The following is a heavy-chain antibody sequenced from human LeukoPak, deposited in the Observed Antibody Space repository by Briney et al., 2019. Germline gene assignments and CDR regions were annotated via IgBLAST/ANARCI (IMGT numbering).Heavy chain of an antibody. CDR3: ARSLVVVAAHFDY. Sequence: ASVKVSCKASGYTFTGYYMHWVRQAPGQGLEWMGWINPNSGGTNYAQKFQGRVTMTRDTSISTAYMELSRLRSDDTAVYYCARSLVVVAAHFDYWGRGTLVTVSS. D-gene: IGHD2-15*01. J-gene: IGHJ4*02. V-gene: IGHV1-2*02. CDR2: INPNSGGT. CDR1: GYTFTGYY.